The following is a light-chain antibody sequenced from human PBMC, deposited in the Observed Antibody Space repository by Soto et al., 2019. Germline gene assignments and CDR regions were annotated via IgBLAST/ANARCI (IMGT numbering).Light chain of an antibody. V-gene: IGKV1-27*01. J-gene: IGKJ1*01. Sequence: DIQMTQSPASLSASVGDRVTITCRASGGIDKFVAWYQQHPGTVPTVLMHAASMLESGVPSRFSGSASGTEFNLTISGLQSEDFATYYCQQSHSPPGTFGQGTKVEI. CDR1: GGIDKF. CDR2: AAS. CDR3: QQSHSPPGT.